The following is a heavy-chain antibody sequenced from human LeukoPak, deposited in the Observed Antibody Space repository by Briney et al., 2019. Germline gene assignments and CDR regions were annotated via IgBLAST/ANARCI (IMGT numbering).Heavy chain of an antibody. J-gene: IGHJ4*02. CDR1: RFTFSGYW. CDR2: ISGSGGST. CDR3: AKGLRYRAVAYYFDY. Sequence: PGGSLRLSCAASRFTFSGYWMTWVRQAPGKGLEWVSAISGSGGSTYYADPVKGRFTISRDNSKNTLYLQMNSLRAEDTAVYYCAKGLRYRAVAYYFDYWGQGTLVTVSS. V-gene: IGHV3-23*01. D-gene: IGHD6-19*01.